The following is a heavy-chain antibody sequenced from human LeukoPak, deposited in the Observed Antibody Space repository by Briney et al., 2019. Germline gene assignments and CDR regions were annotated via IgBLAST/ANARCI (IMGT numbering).Heavy chain of an antibody. J-gene: IGHJ4*02. CDR2: IYYSGST. CDR3: ARGDYYDSSGYQSPSFDY. D-gene: IGHD3-22*01. CDR1: GYSISSGYY. V-gene: IGHV4-38-2*02. Sequence: PSETLSPTCTVSGYSISSGYYWGWIRQPPGKGLEWIGSIYYSGSTYYNPSLKSRVTISVDTSKNQFSLKLSSVTAADTAVYYCARGDYYDSSGYQSPSFDYWGQGTLVTVSS.